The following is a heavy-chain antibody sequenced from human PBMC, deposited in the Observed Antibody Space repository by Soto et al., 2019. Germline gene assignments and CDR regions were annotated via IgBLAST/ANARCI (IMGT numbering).Heavy chain of an antibody. CDR1: GFTFSNAW. Sequence: EVQLVESGGGLVKPGGSLRLSCAASGFTFSNAWINWVRQAPGKGLEWVGRIKSKTDGGTADFAAPVKGRFAISRDDSKNTVYLQMNILKTEDTAVYYCTTDSYSTIIVVRFDYWGHGTLVTVSS. D-gene: IGHD3-22*01. J-gene: IGHJ4*01. CDR3: TTDSYSTIIVVRFDY. V-gene: IGHV3-15*07. CDR2: IKSKTDGGTA.